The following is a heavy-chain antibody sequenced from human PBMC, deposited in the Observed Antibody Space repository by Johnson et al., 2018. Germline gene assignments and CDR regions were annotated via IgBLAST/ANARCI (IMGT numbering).Heavy chain of an antibody. Sequence: QVQLVESGGGVVQPGRSLRLSCSASGFTFSTYGMHWVRQAPGKGLEWVALISYDGSYKHYGDSVKGRFTISRDNSKNMVYLHMNSLRAEDTALYYCANSPGESGHYYYMDVWGKWTTVTV. J-gene: IGHJ6*03. V-gene: IGHV3-30*18. CDR3: ANSPGESGHYYYMDV. CDR1: GFTFSTYG. CDR2: ISYDGSYK. D-gene: IGHD3-10*01.